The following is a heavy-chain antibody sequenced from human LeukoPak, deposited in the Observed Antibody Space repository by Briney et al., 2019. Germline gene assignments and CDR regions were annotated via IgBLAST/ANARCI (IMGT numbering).Heavy chain of an antibody. V-gene: IGHV3-7*01. CDR2: IKQDGSEK. D-gene: IGHD2-15*01. J-gene: IGHJ4*02. Sequence: GGSLRLSCAASGFTFSYYWMTWVRQAPGKGLEWVSNIKQDGSEKYYVDSVKGRFTISRHNAKNSLYLQMNSLRAEDTAVYYCARDPCSGGICYFFDYWGQGTLATVSS. CDR3: ARDPCSGGICYFFDY. CDR1: GFTFSYYW.